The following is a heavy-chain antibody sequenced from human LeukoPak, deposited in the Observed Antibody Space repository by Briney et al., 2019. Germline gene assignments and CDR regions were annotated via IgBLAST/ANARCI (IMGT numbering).Heavy chain of an antibody. CDR3: ARCDYYTSRVSTRAAFDL. V-gene: IGHV5-51*01. CDR1: AYMFCTSL. D-gene: IGHD3-3*01. CDR2: VYPGDSNT. Sequence: GESLKISCTGSAYMFCTSLIGWVRQAPREALEWIGVVYPGDSNTWYTPSLHCQVPISVDTAISTAFLQWTNQRASDTAMYYCARCDYYTSRVSTRAAFDLWVRGSMVTVSS. J-gene: IGHJ3*01.